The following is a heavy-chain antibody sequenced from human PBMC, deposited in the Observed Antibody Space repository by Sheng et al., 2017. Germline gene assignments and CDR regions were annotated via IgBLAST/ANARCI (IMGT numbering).Heavy chain of an antibody. CDR3: ARFLIAARDGMVVFDI. V-gene: IGHV4-30-4*08. Sequence: QVQLQESGPGLVKPFTDPVPHLHCLWWLHQQLVITTGAGSANPQGRAWSGLGTSITVGAPTTNPSLKSRVTIXVDTSKNQFSLKLSSVTAADTAVYYCARFLIAARDGMVVFDIWGQGTMVTVSS. D-gene: IGHD6-13*01. CDR2: SITVGAP. CDR1: WLHQQLVITT. J-gene: IGHJ3*02.